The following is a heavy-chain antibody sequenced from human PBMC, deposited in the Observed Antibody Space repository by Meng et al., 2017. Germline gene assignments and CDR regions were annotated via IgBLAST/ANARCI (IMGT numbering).Heavy chain of an antibody. CDR1: GGSVSSGSYY. CDR2: IYYSGST. V-gene: IGHV4-61*01. Sequence: QGALQESGPGLVRPSETLSLTCTVSGGSVSSGSYYWSWIRQPPGKGLEWIGYIYYSGSTNYNPSLKSRVTISVDTSKNQFSLKLSSVTAADTAVYYCARAIAVAGITIDYWGQGTLVTVSS. CDR3: ARAIAVAGITIDY. J-gene: IGHJ4*02. D-gene: IGHD6-19*01.